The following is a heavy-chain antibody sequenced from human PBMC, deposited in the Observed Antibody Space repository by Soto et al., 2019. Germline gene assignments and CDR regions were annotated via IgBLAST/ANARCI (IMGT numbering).Heavy chain of an antibody. J-gene: IGHJ3*02. CDR2: IKQDGSEK. CDR3: ARGGGYSYGYGAFDI. Sequence: PVGSLRLSCAASGFTFSSYWMSWVRQAPGKGLEWVANIKQDGSEKYYVDFVKGRFTISRDNAKNSLYLQMNSLRAEDTAVYYCARGGGYSYGYGAFDIWGQGTMVTVSS. D-gene: IGHD5-18*01. CDR1: GFTFSSYW. V-gene: IGHV3-7*03.